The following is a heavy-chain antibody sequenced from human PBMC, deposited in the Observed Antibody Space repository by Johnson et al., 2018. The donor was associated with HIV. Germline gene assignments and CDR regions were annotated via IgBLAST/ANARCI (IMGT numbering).Heavy chain of an antibody. CDR1: GFTFDDYA. Sequence: VQLVESGGGLVQPGRSLRLSCAASGFTFDDYAMHWVRQAPGKGLEWVSGISWNRGSIGYADSVKGRFTISRDNSKNTLYLQMNRLRAEDTAVYYCARRDDIRNGAFDIWGQGTMVTVSS. V-gene: IGHV3-9*01. CDR2: ISWNRGSI. D-gene: IGHD3-22*01. J-gene: IGHJ3*02. CDR3: ARRDDIRNGAFDI.